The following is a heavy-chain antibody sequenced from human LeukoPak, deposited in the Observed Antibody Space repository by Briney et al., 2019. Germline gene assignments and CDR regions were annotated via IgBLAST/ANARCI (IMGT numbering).Heavy chain of an antibody. Sequence: SETLSLTCTVSGGSISSGNYYWGWIRQPPGKGLEWIGNIHYSGSTYYNPSLKSRVTISVDTSKNRFSLKLSSVTAADTAVYYCARRGYSYDYFDYWGQGTLVTVSS. CDR1: GGSISSGNYY. D-gene: IGHD5-18*01. CDR3: ARRGYSYDYFDY. V-gene: IGHV4-39*01. J-gene: IGHJ4*02. CDR2: IHYSGST.